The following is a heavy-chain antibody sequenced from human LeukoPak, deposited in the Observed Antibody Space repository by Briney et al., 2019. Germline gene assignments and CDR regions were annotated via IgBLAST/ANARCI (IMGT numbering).Heavy chain of an antibody. D-gene: IGHD1-26*01. J-gene: IGHJ4*02. CDR1: GYTFTDYY. V-gene: IGHV1-2*02. CDR2: INPYSGGT. Sequence: ASVKVSCKASGYTFTDYYMHWVRQAPGQGLEGMGWINPYSGGTNYAQNFQGRVTMTRDTSINTGYMELSRLGSDDTAVYYCARIRGGNNYHFDYWGQGTLVTVSS. CDR3: ARIRGGNNYHFDY.